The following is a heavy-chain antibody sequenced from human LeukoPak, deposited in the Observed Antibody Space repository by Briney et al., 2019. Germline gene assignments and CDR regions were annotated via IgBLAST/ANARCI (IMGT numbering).Heavy chain of an antibody. CDR3: ARSWQWFYDY. Sequence: SETLSLTCAVYGGSFSGYYWSWIRQPPGKGPEWIGEINHSGSTNYNPSLKSRVTISVDTSKNQFSLKLSSVTAADTAVYYCARSWQWFYDYWGQGTLVTVSS. D-gene: IGHD3-22*01. CDR1: GGSFSGYY. J-gene: IGHJ4*02. V-gene: IGHV4-34*01. CDR2: INHSGST.